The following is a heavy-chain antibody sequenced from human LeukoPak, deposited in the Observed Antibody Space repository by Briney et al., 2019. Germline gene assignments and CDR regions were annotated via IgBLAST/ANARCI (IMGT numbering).Heavy chain of an antibody. CDR2: IIPIFGTA. D-gene: IGHD2-2*01. Sequence: SVKVSCKASGGTFSSYAISWVRQAPGQGLEWMGGIIPIFGTANYAQKFQGRVTITADESTSAAYMELSSLRSEDTAVYYCARVGPYCSSTSCPMNNWGQGTMVTVSS. J-gene: IGHJ3*01. CDR3: ARVGPYCSSTSCPMNN. V-gene: IGHV1-69*13. CDR1: GGTFSSYA.